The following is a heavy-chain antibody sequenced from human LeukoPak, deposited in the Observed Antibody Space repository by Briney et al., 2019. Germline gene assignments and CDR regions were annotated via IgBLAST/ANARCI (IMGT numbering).Heavy chain of an antibody. V-gene: IGHV3-23*01. Sequence: AGSLRLCCAASGFAFSSFDMGWVRKSPGKGLEWFSTINGCGNTTFYSDSIKGRFTISRDNSKNTLYLHIDSLRPDDTATYYCTKELHVAVAVADYYYFYMDVWGRGTAVTVSS. CDR2: INGCGNTT. CDR1: GFAFSSFD. CDR3: TKELHVAVAVADYYYFYMDV. J-gene: IGHJ6*03. D-gene: IGHD6-19*01.